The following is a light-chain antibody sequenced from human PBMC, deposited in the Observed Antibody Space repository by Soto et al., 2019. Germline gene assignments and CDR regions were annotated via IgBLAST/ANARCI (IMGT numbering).Light chain of an antibody. CDR1: QSISSW. V-gene: IGKV1-5*03. CDR3: QQYNSYPYT. CDR2: KAS. J-gene: IGKJ2*01. Sequence: DIQMTQSPSTRSASVGDRVTITCRASQSISSWLAWYQQKPGKAPKLLIYKASSLESGVPSRFSGSGSGTEFTLTISSLQPDDFATYYRQQYNSYPYTFGQGTKLEIK.